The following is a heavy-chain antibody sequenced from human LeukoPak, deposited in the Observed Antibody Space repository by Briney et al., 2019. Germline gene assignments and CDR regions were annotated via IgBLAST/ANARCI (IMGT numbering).Heavy chain of an antibody. J-gene: IGHJ4*02. CDR3: ASWEILYLYY. D-gene: IGHD2-8*01. Sequence: GGSLRLSCAASGFTVSSNYMSWVRQAPGKGLEWVSVIYSGGSTYYADSVKGRFTISRDNSKNTLYLQMNGLRAEDTAVYYCASWEILYLYYWGQGTLVTVSS. V-gene: IGHV3-66*02. CDR1: GFTVSSNY. CDR2: IYSGGST.